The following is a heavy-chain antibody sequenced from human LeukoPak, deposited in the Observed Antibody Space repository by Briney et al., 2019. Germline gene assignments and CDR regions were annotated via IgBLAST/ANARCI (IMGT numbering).Heavy chain of an antibody. J-gene: IGHJ4*02. CDR1: EFTFSTYW. V-gene: IGHV3-30*02. CDR3: AKDIGSYYDY. CDR2: IQYDGSKK. D-gene: IGHD3-10*01. Sequence: PGGSLRLSCAASEFTFSTYWMSWVRQAPGKGLEWVTFIQYDGSKKYYADSVKGRFTISRDNSKNTLYLEMNSLRAEDTAVYYCAKDIGSYYDYWGQGILVTVSS.